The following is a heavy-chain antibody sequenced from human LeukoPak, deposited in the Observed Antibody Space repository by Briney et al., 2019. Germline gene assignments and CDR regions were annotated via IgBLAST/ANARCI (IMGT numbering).Heavy chain of an antibody. CDR3: ARDHPPGDGYNSWYFDY. Sequence: ASETLSLTCTVSGGSISSYYWSWIRQPAGKGLEWIGRIYTSGSTNYNPSLKSRVTMSVDTSKNQFSLKLSSVTAADTAVYYCARDHPPGDGYNSWYFDYWGQGTLVTVSS. D-gene: IGHD5-24*01. CDR2: IYTSGST. J-gene: IGHJ4*02. CDR1: GGSISSYY. V-gene: IGHV4-4*07.